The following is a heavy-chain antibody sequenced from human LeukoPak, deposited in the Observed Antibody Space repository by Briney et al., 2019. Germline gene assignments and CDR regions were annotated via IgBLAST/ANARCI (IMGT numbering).Heavy chain of an antibody. CDR3: AKDAAGPEY. CDR1: GLTFSDYS. V-gene: IGHV3-23*01. CDR2: ISAGGGST. D-gene: IGHD6-13*01. J-gene: IGHJ4*02. Sequence: GGSLRLSCAASGLTFSDYSMTWVRQAPGKGLFWVSGISAGGGSTYYADSVKGRFTISRDNSRNTLHLQMNSLRAEDTAVYYCAKDAAGPEYWGQGTLVTVSS.